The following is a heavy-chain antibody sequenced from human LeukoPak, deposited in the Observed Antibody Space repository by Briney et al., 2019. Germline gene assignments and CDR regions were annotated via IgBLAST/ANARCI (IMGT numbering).Heavy chain of an antibody. CDR1: GYTFTNYG. Sequence: GASVKVSCKASGYTFTNYGINWVRQAPGQGLEWMGWISAYNGNTNYAQKLQGRVTMTTDTSTSTAYMELRGLRSDDTAVYYCARDPGLLWFGELSHWFDPWGQGTLVTVSS. D-gene: IGHD3-10*01. V-gene: IGHV1-18*01. CDR2: ISAYNGNT. J-gene: IGHJ5*02. CDR3: ARDPGLLWFGELSHWFDP.